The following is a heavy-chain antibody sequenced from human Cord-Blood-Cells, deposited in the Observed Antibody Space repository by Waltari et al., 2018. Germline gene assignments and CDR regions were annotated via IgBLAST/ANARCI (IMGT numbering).Heavy chain of an antibody. D-gene: IGHD5-12*01. CDR1: GGSISSSSYY. V-gene: IGHV4-39*01. Sequence: QLQLQESGPGLVKPSETLSLTCTVSGGSISSSSYYWGWIRQPPGKGLEWIGSIYYSGSTYSNPSRKRRVTISVDTSKNQFSLKLSSVTAADTAVYYCATAGPPYKNHIVATISDAFDIWGQGTMVTVSS. CDR3: ATAGPPYKNHIVATISDAFDI. CDR2: IYYSGST. J-gene: IGHJ3*02.